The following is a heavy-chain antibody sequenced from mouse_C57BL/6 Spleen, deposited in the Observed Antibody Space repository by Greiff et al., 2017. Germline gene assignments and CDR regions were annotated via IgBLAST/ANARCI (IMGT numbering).Heavy chain of an antibody. J-gene: IGHJ2*01. D-gene: IGHD3-3*01. CDR3: ARGGRGSDY. Sequence: QVQLQQPGAELVMPGASVKLSCKASGYTFTSYSMHWVKQRPGQGLEWIGEIDPSDSYTNYNQKFKGKSTLTVDKSSSTAYMQLSSLTSEYSAVYYCARGGRGSDYWGQGTTLTVSS. V-gene: IGHV1-69*01. CDR2: IDPSDSYT. CDR1: GYTFTSYS.